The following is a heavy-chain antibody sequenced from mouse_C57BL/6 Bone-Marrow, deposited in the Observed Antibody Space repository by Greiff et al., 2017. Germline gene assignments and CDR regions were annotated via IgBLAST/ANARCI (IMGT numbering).Heavy chain of an antibody. Sequence: VQLQQPGAELVKPGASVKMSCKASGYTFTSYWITWVKQRPGQGLEWIGDIYPGSGSTNYHEKFKGEATLTVDTSSSTAYMQLSSLTSEDSAVYYCARIYYGYDGGQGTTPTVSS. V-gene: IGHV1-55*01. D-gene: IGHD2-2*01. J-gene: IGHJ2*01. CDR1: GYTFTSYW. CDR3: ARIYYGYD. CDR2: IYPGSGST.